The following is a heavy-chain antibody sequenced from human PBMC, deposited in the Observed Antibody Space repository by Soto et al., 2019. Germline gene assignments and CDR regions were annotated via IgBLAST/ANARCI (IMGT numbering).Heavy chain of an antibody. V-gene: IGHV4-59*01. CDR3: ARGRVGVVPIGAFDI. CDR1: GGSISSYF. D-gene: IGHD2-2*01. CDR2: IYYSGST. J-gene: IGHJ3*02. Sequence: QVQLQESGPGLVKPSETLSLTCTVSGGSISSYFWSWIRQPPGKGLEWIGYIYYSGSTNYNPSLKSRVTISVDTSKNQFSLKLSSVTAADTAVYYCARGRVGVVPIGAFDIWGQGTIVTVSS.